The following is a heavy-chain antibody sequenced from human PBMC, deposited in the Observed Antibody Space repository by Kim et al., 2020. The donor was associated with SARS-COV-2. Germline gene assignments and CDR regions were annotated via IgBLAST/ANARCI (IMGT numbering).Heavy chain of an antibody. CDR3: ARHGFQDSSWYPDYYYYYGMDV. CDR1: GGSISSSSYY. V-gene: IGHV4-39*01. D-gene: IGHD6-13*01. J-gene: IGHJ6*02. CDR2: IYYSGST. Sequence: SETLSLTCTVSGGSISSSSYYWGWIPQPPGKGLEWIGSIYYSGSTYYNPSLKSRVTISVDTSKNQFSLKLSSVTAADTAVYYCARHGFQDSSWYPDYYYYYGMDVWGQGTTVTVSS.